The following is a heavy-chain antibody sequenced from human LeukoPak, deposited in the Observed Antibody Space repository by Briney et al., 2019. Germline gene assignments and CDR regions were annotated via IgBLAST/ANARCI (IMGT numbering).Heavy chain of an antibody. D-gene: IGHD3-3*01. CDR2: ISGSDDST. Sequence: GGSLRLSCAASGFTFSSYAMSWVRQAPGKGLEGVSTISGSDDSTYYADSVKGRFTISRDNSKNTLYLQMISLRAEDTAVYYCAKDLSDYDFWSGPGYFDYWGQGTLVTVSS. CDR3: AKDLSDYDFWSGPGYFDY. CDR1: GFTFSSYA. J-gene: IGHJ4*02. V-gene: IGHV3-23*01.